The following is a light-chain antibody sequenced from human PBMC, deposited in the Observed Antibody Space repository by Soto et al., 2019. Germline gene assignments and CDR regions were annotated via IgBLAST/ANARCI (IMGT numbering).Light chain of an antibody. V-gene: IGLV1-44*01. CDR1: RFNIGRNT. J-gene: IGLJ2*01. CDR3: AAWDDSLNGVV. Sequence: QSVLTQPPSASGTPGQRVTISCSGSRFNIGRNTVNWYQQLPGSAPKLLIYSNNQRPSGVPDRFSGSRSGTSASLGISGLQSEDEADYYCAAWDDSLNGVVFGGGTKLTVL. CDR2: SNN.